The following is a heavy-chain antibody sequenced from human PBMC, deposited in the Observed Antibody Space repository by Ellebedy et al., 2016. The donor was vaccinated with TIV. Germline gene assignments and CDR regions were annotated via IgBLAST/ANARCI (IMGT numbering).Heavy chain of an antibody. J-gene: IGHJ4*02. CDR3: AREGSSGEGSLDS. Sequence: AASVKVSCKTTEDTYAVSWVRQAPRQGLEWMGGIIPLLGATNYAETFQGRLTILADTSTNTAYMELNSLTFEDTAMYFCAREGSSGEGSLDSWGQGTLVIVSS. D-gene: IGHD6-6*01. CDR2: IIPLLGAT. V-gene: IGHV1-69*10. CDR1: EDTYA.